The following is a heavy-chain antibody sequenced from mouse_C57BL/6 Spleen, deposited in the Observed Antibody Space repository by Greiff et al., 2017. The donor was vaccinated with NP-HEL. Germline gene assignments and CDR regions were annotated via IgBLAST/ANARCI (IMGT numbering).Heavy chain of an antibody. CDR1: GYTFTDYY. CDR2: INPNNGGT. J-gene: IGHJ3*01. D-gene: IGHD1-2*01. V-gene: IGHV1-26*01. CDR3: ARRDYYGPFAY. Sequence: EVQLQQSGPELVKPGASVKISCKASGYTFTDYYMNWVKQSHGKSLEWIGDINPNNGGTSYNQKFKGKATLTVDKSSSTAYMELRSLTSEDSAVYYCARRDYYGPFAYWGQGTLVTVSA.